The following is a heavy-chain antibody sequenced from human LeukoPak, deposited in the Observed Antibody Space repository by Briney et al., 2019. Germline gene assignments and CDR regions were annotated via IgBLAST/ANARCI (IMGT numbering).Heavy chain of an antibody. CDR3: VRVYSGSYRIFDY. Sequence: GGSLSLSCAASGFTFISYAMSGGRQAPGKGLEGVSVIYSGGSTCYADSVQGRFTISRDNSKNTLYLQMNSLRAEDTAVYYCVRVYSGSYRIFDYWGQGTLVTVSS. D-gene: IGHD1-26*01. CDR2: IYSGGST. CDR1: GFTFISYA. V-gene: IGHV3-53*01. J-gene: IGHJ4*02.